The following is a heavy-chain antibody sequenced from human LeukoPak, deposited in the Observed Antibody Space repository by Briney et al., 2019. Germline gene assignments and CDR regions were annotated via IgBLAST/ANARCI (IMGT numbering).Heavy chain of an antibody. V-gene: IGHV3-23*01. J-gene: IGHJ4*02. CDR3: AKGSYYYDSSGYSKFDH. D-gene: IGHD3-22*01. CDR1: GFTFSSYA. Sequence: GGSLRLSCAASGFTFSSYAMSWVRQAPGKGLEWVSAISGSGGSTYYADSVKGRFTISRDNSKNTLYLQMNSLRAEDTAVYYCAKGSYYYDSSGYSKFDHWGQGTLVTVSS. CDR2: ISGSGGST.